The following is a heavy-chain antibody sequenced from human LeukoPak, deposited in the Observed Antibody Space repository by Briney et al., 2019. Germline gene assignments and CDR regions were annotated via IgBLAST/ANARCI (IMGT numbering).Heavy chain of an antibody. CDR3: ARRLWFGDQEVFDV. Sequence: GEALKISCKGSGYNFSNFWIGWVRQMPGKGLGWGGIIYPGESNTRFSPSFQGQVTIPADKSIATAFLQWSSLKASDTAIYYCARRLWFGDQEVFDVWGQGTMVTVSS. J-gene: IGHJ3*01. CDR2: IYPGESNT. CDR1: GYNFSNFW. D-gene: IGHD3-10*01. V-gene: IGHV5-51*01.